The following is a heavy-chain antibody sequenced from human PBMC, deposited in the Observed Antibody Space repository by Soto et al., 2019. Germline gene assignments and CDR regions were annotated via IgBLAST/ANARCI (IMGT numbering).Heavy chain of an antibody. CDR2: ISSNSAYV. J-gene: IGHJ5*02. Sequence: GGSLRLSCAASGFTFRSFTMNWVRQAPGKGLEWVSTISSNSAYVYYTDALRGRFTISRDNAKNSLHLQTNSLRAEDTAVYYCTRDASRDSSARGWFDPWGPGTLVTVSS. D-gene: IGHD6-13*01. CDR1: GFTFRSFT. CDR3: TRDASRDSSARGWFDP. V-gene: IGHV3-21*01.